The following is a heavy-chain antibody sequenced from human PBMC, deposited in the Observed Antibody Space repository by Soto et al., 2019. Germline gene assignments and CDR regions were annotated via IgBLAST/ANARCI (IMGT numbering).Heavy chain of an antibody. Sequence: SVKVSCKASGGTFSSYTISWVRQAPGQGLEWMGRIIPILGIANYAQKFQGRVTITADKSTSTAYMELSSLRSEDTAVYYCAMLYDSSGYYLVYWGQGTLVTVSS. CDR1: GGTFSSYT. CDR2: IIPILGIA. J-gene: IGHJ4*02. D-gene: IGHD3-22*01. CDR3: AMLYDSSGYYLVY. V-gene: IGHV1-69*02.